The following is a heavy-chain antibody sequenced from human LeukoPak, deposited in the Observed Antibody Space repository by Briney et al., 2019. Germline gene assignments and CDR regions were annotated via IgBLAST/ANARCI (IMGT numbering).Heavy chain of an antibody. CDR1: GGSISSYY. Sequence: PSETLSLTCTVSGGSISSYYWSWIRQPAGKGLEWIGRIYTSGSTNYNPSLKSRVTMSVDTSKNQFSLKLSSVTAADTAVYYCARAGCSSTSCYEWNYWGQGTLVTVSS. J-gene: IGHJ4*02. CDR2: IYTSGST. D-gene: IGHD2-2*01. CDR3: ARAGCSSTSCYEWNY. V-gene: IGHV4-4*07.